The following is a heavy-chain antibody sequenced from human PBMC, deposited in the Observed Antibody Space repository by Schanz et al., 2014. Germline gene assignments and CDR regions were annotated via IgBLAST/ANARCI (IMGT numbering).Heavy chain of an antibody. J-gene: IGHJ5*02. V-gene: IGHV4-39*01. CDR3: ARLRGGGVIITT. CDR1: GGSINSGGYR. D-gene: IGHD3-10*01. CDR2: MYSSGST. Sequence: QLQLQESGPGLVKASETLSLTCSVSGGSINSGGYRWGWIRQPPGKGLEWIGTMYSSGSTYYNPSLKSRVTIPADPPRHLSPLKVFSVTAADTALYYCARLRGGGVIITTWGQGTLVTVSS.